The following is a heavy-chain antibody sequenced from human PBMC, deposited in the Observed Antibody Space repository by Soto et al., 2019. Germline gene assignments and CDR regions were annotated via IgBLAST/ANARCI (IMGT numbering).Heavy chain of an antibody. V-gene: IGHV4-59*08. CDR1: GGSISSYY. CDR3: ARSHMVRGYYYYMDV. CDR2: IYYSGST. J-gene: IGHJ6*03. D-gene: IGHD3-10*01. Sequence: PSETLSLTCTVSGGSISSYYWSWIRQPPGKGLEWIGYIYYSGSTNYNPSLESRVTISVDTSKSQFSLKLSSVTAADTAVYYCARSHMVRGYYYYMDVWGKGTTVTVSS.